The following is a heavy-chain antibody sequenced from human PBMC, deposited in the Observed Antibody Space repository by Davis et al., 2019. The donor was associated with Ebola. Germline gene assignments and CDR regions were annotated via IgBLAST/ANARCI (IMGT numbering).Heavy chain of an antibody. J-gene: IGHJ4*02. CDR3: ARRGIRHD. CDR1: ASSFSGYY. CDR2: INHSGST. V-gene: IGHV4-34*01. Sequence: PSETLSLTCAVYASSFSGYYWSWIRQPPGKGLEWIGEINHSGSTNYNPSLKSRVTISVDTSKNQFSLKLSSVTAADTAVYYCARRGIRHDWGQGTLVTVSS.